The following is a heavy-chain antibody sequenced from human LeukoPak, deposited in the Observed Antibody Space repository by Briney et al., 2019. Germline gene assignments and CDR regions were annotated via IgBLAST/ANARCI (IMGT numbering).Heavy chain of an antibody. D-gene: IGHD4-17*01. V-gene: IGHV4-59*01. Sequence: PSETLSLTCAVYGGSFSSYYWSWIRQPPGKGLEWIGYIYYSGSTNYNPSLKSRVTISVDTSKNQFSLKLSSVTAADTAVYYCARGGHDYGDYVFDYWGQGTLVTVSS. J-gene: IGHJ4*02. CDR1: GGSFSSYY. CDR3: ARGGHDYGDYVFDY. CDR2: IYYSGST.